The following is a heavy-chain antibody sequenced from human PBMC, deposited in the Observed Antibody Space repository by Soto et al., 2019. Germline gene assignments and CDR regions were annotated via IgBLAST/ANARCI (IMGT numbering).Heavy chain of an antibody. CDR1: GGSISGGGFS. D-gene: IGHD3-10*01. CDR3: ARLQFGEGFDY. Sequence: LSLTCAVSGGSISGGGFSWSWIRQPPGKGLEWIGYILRTGGTQYNPSLKSRVSMSVDKSKNQFSLHLTSVTAADTAVYYCARLQFGEGFDYWGQGALVTVSS. V-gene: IGHV4-30-2*01. CDR2: ILRTGGT. J-gene: IGHJ4*02.